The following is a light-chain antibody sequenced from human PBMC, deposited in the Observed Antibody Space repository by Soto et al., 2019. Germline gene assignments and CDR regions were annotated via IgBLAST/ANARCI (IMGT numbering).Light chain of an antibody. CDR1: QSVSSN. CDR3: QQYQNCLRST. J-gene: IGKJ4*01. CDR2: GAS. V-gene: IGKV3-15*01. Sequence: IVMTQSPATLSVSPGERATLSCRASQSVSSNLAWYQQKPGQGPMLLIYGASTRATRIPARFSGSGSGTEFPHTIRRLQSEDFAGYYCQQYQNCLRSTFGGGTKVEIK.